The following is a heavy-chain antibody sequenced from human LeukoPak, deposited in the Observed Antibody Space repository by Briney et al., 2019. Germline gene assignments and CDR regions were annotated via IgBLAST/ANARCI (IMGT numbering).Heavy chain of an antibody. CDR3: ARWRLYCSSTSCYYRWFDP. J-gene: IGHJ5*02. CDR2: IYHSGST. CDR1: GGSISSSNW. D-gene: IGHD2-2*01. Sequence: KPSETLSLTCTVSGGSISSSNWWSWVRQPPGKGLEWIGEIYHSGSTNYNPSLKSRVTISVDKSKNQFSLKLSSVTAADTAVYYCARWRLYCSSTSCYYRWFDPWGQGTLVTVSS. V-gene: IGHV4-4*02.